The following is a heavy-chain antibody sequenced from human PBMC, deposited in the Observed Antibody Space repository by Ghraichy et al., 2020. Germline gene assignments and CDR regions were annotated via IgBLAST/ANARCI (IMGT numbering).Heavy chain of an antibody. CDR3: ARGVAADGPHIEGY. Sequence: SETLSLTCAVYGGSFSGYYWSWIRQPPGKGLEWIGEINHSGSTNYNPSLKSRVTISVDTSKNQFSLKLSSVTAADTAVYYCARGVAADGPHIEGYWGQGTLVTVSS. V-gene: IGHV4-34*01. CDR1: GGSFSGYY. D-gene: IGHD6-13*01. J-gene: IGHJ4*02. CDR2: INHSGST.